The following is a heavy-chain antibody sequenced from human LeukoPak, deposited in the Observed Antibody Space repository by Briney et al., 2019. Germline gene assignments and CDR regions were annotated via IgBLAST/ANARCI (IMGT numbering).Heavy chain of an antibody. CDR2: INSNGDST. CDR1: GFTFSNYA. V-gene: IGHV3-64D*06. J-gene: IGHJ4*02. CDR3: VKRWSGTVTSGQNY. Sequence: GGSLRLSCSASGFTFSNYAMYWVRQAPGKGLEYVSAINSNGDSTFYADSVKVRFTISRDNSKNTLFLQMSSLRAEDTAVYYCVKRWSGTVTSGQNYWGQGTLVTVSS. D-gene: IGHD4-17*01.